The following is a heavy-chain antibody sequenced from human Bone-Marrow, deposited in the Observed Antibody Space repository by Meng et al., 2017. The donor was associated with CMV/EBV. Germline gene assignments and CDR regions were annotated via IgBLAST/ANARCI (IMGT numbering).Heavy chain of an antibody. CDR2: ISGSGTST. CDR3: TRRGQGPGD. Sequence: LRLYCGASGFTFSSYAMSWVRQAPGKGLEWGSAISGSGTSTYYADSVKGRFTISRDDSENTAYLQMNSLKTEDTAVYYCTRRGQGPGDWGQGTLVTVSS. D-gene: IGHD6-25*01. CDR1: GFTFSSYA. J-gene: IGHJ4*02. V-gene: IGHV3-23*01.